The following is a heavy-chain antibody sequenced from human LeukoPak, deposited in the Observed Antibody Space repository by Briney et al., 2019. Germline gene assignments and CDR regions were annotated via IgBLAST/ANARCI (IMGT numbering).Heavy chain of an antibody. J-gene: IGHJ4*02. CDR2: IWYDGGER. V-gene: IGHV3-33*01. CDR1: GYTFSSRG. CDR3: TRIYGTTPDY. Sequence: TGGSLRLSCAASGYTFSSRGLHWVRQAPGKGLEWVAVIWYDGGERYYADSVKGRFTVSKDNSKNTLYLQMNSLRVEDTAVYYCTRIYGTTPDYWGQGTLVTVSS. D-gene: IGHD1-1*01.